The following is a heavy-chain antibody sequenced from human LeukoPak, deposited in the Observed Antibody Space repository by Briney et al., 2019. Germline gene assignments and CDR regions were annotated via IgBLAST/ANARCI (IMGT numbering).Heavy chain of an antibody. V-gene: IGHV4-61*02. Sequence: SETLSLTCTVSGGSISSGSYYWSWIRQPAGKGLEWIGRIYTSGSTNYNPSLKSRVTISVDTSKNQFSLKLSSVTAADTAVYYCARAYQLLYGDEYVAGRLGYNWFDPWGQGTLVTVSS. CDR1: GGSISSGSYY. CDR2: IYTSGST. CDR3: ARAYQLLYGDEYVAGRLGYNWFDP. D-gene: IGHD2-2*02. J-gene: IGHJ5*02.